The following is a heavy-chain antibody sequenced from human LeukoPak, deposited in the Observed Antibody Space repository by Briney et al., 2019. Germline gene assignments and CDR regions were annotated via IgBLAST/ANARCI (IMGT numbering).Heavy chain of an antibody. D-gene: IGHD3-22*01. CDR3: ARASGYSGPYYYYYGMDV. Sequence: EASVKVSCTASGYTFTSYGINWVRQATGQGLEWMGWMNPNSGNTGYAQKFQGRVTMTRNTSISTAYMELSSLRSEDTAVYYCARASGYSGPYYYYYGMDVWGRGTTVTVSS. V-gene: IGHV1-8*02. J-gene: IGHJ6*02. CDR1: GYTFTSYG. CDR2: MNPNSGNT.